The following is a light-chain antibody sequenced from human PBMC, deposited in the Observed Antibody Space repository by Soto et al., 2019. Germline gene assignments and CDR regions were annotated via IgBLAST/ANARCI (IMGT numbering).Light chain of an antibody. CDR2: DAS. J-gene: IGKJ1*01. CDR3: QQYNSYSRT. CDR1: QNIRSR. V-gene: IGKV1-5*01. Sequence: DCQMTQSPSTLSASVGDRVTITCRASQNIRSRLAWFQQKPGKAPKLLIYDASSLESGVPSRFSGSGSGTEFTLTISSLQPDDFASYYSQQYNSYSRTFGPGTKVDIK.